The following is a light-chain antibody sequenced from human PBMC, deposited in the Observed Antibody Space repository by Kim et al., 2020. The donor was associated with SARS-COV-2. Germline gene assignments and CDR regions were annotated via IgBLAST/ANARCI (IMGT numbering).Light chain of an antibody. Sequence: DIQMTQSPSSLSASVGDRVTITCRASQSISSYLNWYQQKPGKAPKLLIYAASSLQSGVPSRFSGSGSGTDFTLTVSSLQREDFATYYCQQSYSTPRMFGQGTKVDIK. V-gene: IGKV1-39*01. CDR2: AAS. J-gene: IGKJ1*01. CDR3: QQSYSTPRM. CDR1: QSISSY.